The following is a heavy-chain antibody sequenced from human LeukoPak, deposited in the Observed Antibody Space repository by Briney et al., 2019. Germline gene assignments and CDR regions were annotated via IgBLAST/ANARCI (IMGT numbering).Heavy chain of an antibody. D-gene: IGHD3-22*01. CDR3: VRYHYDTSVQGSSFDY. CDR2: IHHSVST. CDR1: GGSISSSDW. J-gene: IGHJ4*02. Sequence: SETLSLTCAVSGGSISSSDWWTWVRQPPGKVLECIGEIHHSVSTNYDPSLDSRVTISVDKSNNQFSLKLRSVTAADTAVYYCVRYHYDTSVQGSSFDYWGQGTLVTVSS. V-gene: IGHV4-4*02.